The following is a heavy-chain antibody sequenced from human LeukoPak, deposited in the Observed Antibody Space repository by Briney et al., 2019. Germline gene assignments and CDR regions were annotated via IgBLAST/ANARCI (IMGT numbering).Heavy chain of an antibody. J-gene: IGHJ5*02. CDR1: GGSFSGYY. D-gene: IGHD3-22*01. CDR3: ARRSYYYDSSGWYNWFDP. V-gene: IGHV4-34*01. CDR2: INHSGST. Sequence: PSETLSLTCAVFGGSFSGYYWSWIRQPPGKGLEWIGEINHSGSTNYNPSLKSRVTISVDTSKNQFSLKLSSVTAADTAVYYCARRSYYYDSSGWYNWFDPWGQGTLVTVSS.